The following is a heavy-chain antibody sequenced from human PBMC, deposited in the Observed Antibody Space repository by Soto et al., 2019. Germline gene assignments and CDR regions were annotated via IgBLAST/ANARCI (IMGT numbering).Heavy chain of an antibody. CDR1: GGSINGFY. Sequence: SETLSLTCTVSGGSINGFYWSWLRRPPGKGLEWIGYMYNSGTINNNPSLKSRVTMLIDRSTNQFSLRLTSVTAADTAVYYCARGLRGFVDFWSGYWSPRPGDYYGMDVWGQGTTVTVSS. D-gene: IGHD3-3*01. V-gene: IGHV4-59*01. CDR3: ARGLRGFVDFWSGYWSPRPGDYYGMDV. CDR2: MYNSGTI. J-gene: IGHJ6*02.